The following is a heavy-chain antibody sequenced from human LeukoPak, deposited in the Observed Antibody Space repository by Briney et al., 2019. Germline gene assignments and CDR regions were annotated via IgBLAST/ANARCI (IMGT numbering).Heavy chain of an antibody. V-gene: IGHV1-58*01. CDR2: IVVGSGNT. CDR1: GFTFTSSA. D-gene: IGHD1-1*01. J-gene: IGHJ6*02. CDR3: AALSGTTGTTHTAYYYYGMDV. Sequence: GASVKVSCKASGFTFTSSAVQWVRQARGQRLEWIGWIVVGSGNTNYAQKFQERVTITRDMSTSTAYMELSSLRSEDTAVYYCAALSGTTGTTHTAYYYYGMDVWGQGTTVTVSS.